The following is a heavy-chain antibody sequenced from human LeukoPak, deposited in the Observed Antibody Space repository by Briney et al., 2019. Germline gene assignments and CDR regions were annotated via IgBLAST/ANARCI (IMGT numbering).Heavy chain of an antibody. D-gene: IGHD3-10*01. Sequence: PGGSLRLSCAASGFTFSGSAMHWVRQASGKGLEWVGRIRSKANSYATAYAASVKGRFTISRDDSKNTAYLQMNSLKTEDTAAYYCTSSTYYYGSGSLSAVDYWGQGTLVTVSS. V-gene: IGHV3-73*01. J-gene: IGHJ4*02. CDR2: IRSKANSYAT. CDR1: GFTFSGSA. CDR3: TSSTYYYGSGSLSAVDY.